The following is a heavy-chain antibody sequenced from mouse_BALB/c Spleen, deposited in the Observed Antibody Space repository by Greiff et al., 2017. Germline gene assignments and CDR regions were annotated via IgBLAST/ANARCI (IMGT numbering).Heavy chain of an antibody. CDR2: IRLKSNNYAT. Sequence: DVQLQESGGGLVQPGGSMKLSCVASGFTFSNYWMNWVRQSPEKGLEWVAEIRLKSNNYATHYAESVKGRFTISRDDSKSSVYLQMNNLRAEDTRIYYCTAYDYGAMDYWGQGTSVTVSS. J-gene: IGHJ4*01. CDR3: TAYDYGAMDY. V-gene: IGHV6-6*02. CDR1: GFTFSNYW. D-gene: IGHD6-5*01.